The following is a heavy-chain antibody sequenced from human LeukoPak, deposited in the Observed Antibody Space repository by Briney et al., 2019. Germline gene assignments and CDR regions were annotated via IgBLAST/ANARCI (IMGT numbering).Heavy chain of an antibody. CDR2: IYYSGST. D-gene: IGHD2-2*01. J-gene: IGHJ4*02. CDR3: ARVGLRSSISRYFEFAY. CDR1: GGSISSHY. V-gene: IGHV4-59*11. Sequence: SETLSLTCTASGGSISSHYRSWIRQPPGKGLEWIGYIYYSGSTNYNPSLKSRVTISLDTSKNQFSLKLSSVTAADTAVYYCARVGLRSSISRYFEFAYWGQGTLVTVSS.